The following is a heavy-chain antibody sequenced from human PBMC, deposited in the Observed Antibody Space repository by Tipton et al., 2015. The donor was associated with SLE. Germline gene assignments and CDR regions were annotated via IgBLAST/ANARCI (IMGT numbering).Heavy chain of an antibody. J-gene: IGHJ4*02. CDR3: ARDQDTLDYYDISGYY. CDR1: GYTFTSYG. V-gene: IGHV1-18*01. Sequence: QVQLVQSGAEVKKPGASVKVSCKTSGYTFTSYGISWVRQAPGQGLEWMGWISPNNGDTNYAQNLQGRVTLTTDASTSTAYMELRSLRSDDTAVYYCARDQDTLDYYDISGYYWGQGTLVSVSS. D-gene: IGHD3-22*01. CDR2: ISPNNGDT.